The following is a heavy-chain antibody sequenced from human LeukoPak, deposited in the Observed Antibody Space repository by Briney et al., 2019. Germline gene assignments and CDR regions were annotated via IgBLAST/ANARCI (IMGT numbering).Heavy chain of an antibody. D-gene: IGHD1-26*01. V-gene: IGHV3-30*02. CDR1: GFTFSSNG. Sequence: GGSLRLSCVASGFTFSSNGMHWVRQAPGKGLEWVAVIWYDGSNKYYADSVKGRFTISRENSKNTLYLQMNSLRAEDTAVYYCASYGWELSSLDYWGQGTLVTVSS. CDR2: IWYDGSNK. J-gene: IGHJ4*02. CDR3: ASYGWELSSLDY.